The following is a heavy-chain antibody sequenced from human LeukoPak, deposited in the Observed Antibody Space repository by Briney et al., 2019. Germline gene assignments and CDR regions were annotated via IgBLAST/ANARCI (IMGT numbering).Heavy chain of an antibody. CDR3: AREPKQWLVPIDY. Sequence: GGPLRLSCAASGFTFSSYEMNWVRQAPGKGLEWVSYISSSGSTIYYADSVKGRFTISRDNAKNSLYLQMNSLRAEDTAVYYCAREPKQWLVPIDYWGQGTLVTVSS. D-gene: IGHD6-19*01. CDR2: ISSSGSTI. V-gene: IGHV3-48*03. CDR1: GFTFSSYE. J-gene: IGHJ4*02.